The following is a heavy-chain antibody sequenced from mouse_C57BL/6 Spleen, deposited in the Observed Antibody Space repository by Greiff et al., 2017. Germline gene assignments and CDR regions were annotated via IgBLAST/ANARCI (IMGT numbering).Heavy chain of an antibody. Sequence: VQLQQSGAELVRPGASVTLSCKASGYTFTDYEMHWVKQTPVHGLEWIGAIDPETGGTAYNQKFKGKAILTADKSSSPAYMELRSLTSEDSAVYYCTSITTVVDYWGQGTTLTVSS. CDR3: TSITTVVDY. D-gene: IGHD1-1*01. V-gene: IGHV1-15*01. J-gene: IGHJ2*01. CDR1: GYTFTDYE. CDR2: IDPETGGT.